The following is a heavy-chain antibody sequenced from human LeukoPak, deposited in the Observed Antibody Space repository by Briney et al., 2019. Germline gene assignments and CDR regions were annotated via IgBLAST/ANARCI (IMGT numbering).Heavy chain of an antibody. V-gene: IGHV3-21*01. J-gene: IGHJ4*02. CDR2: ISSSSSYI. D-gene: IGHD2-2*01. CDR3: ARDHPFRYCSSTSCYAWDY. Sequence: GGSLRLSCAASGFTFSSYSMNWVRQAPGKGLEWVSSISSSSSYIYYADSVKGRFTISRDNAKNSLYLQMNSLRAEDTAVYYCARDHPFRYCSSTSCYAWDYWSQGTLVTVSS. CDR1: GFTFSSYS.